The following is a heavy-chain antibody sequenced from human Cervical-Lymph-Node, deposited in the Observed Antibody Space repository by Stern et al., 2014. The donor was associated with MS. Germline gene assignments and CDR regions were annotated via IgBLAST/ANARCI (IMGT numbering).Heavy chain of an antibody. CDR2: IYYSGIT. CDR1: GASITSGGLS. Sequence: QVQLQESGPGLVKPSQTLSLTCTVSGASITSGGLSWNWIRQQPGKGLEWIGHIYYSGITYYNSSLKSRVTMSVGTSNNQFSLKLSSVTAADTAVYYCARQDISSAAFDYWGQGTLVTISS. D-gene: IGHD6-6*01. J-gene: IGHJ4*02. V-gene: IGHV4-31*03. CDR3: ARQDISSAAFDY.